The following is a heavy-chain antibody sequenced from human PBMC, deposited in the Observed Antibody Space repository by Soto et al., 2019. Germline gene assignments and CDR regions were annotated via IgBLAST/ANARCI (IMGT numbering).Heavy chain of an antibody. V-gene: IGHV1-2*02. J-gene: IGHJ4*02. D-gene: IGHD5-18*01. CDR3: ARRANTAMVYSFDY. CDR2: INPNSGGT. CDR1: GYTFTVYY. Sequence: ASVKVSCRASGYTFTVYYMHWVRQAPGQGLEWMGWINPNSGGTNYAQKFQGRVTMTRDTSISTAYMELSRLRADDTAVYYCARRANTAMVYSFDYWGQGTLVTVS.